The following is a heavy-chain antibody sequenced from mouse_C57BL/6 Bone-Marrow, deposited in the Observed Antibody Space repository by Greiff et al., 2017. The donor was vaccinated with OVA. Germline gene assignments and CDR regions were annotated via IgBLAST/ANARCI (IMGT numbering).Heavy chain of an antibody. V-gene: IGHV1-69*01. Sequence: QVQLQQPGAELVMPGASVKLSCKASGYTFTSYWMHWVKQRPGQGLEWIGEIDPADSYTNYNQKFKGKSTLTVDKSSSTAYMQRSSLTSEDSAVYYCAKLRVRAMDYWGQGTAITVTS. CDR2: IDPADSYT. CDR3: AKLRVRAMDY. J-gene: IGHJ4*01. D-gene: IGHD2-1*01. CDR1: GYTFTSYW.